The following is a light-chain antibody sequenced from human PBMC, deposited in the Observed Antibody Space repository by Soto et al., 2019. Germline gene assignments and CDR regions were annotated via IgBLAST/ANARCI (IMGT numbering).Light chain of an antibody. CDR3: QQYHSSLWT. CDR2: NGS. Sequence: EIVLTQSPGTLSLSPGERATLSCRASQTVSSIYLAWYQQKPGQAPRLLIYNGSSRATGIPDRFSGSGSGTDFTLTISRLEPEDFAVYYCQQYHSSLWTFGQGIKVEIK. J-gene: IGKJ1*01. V-gene: IGKV3-20*01. CDR1: QTVSSIY.